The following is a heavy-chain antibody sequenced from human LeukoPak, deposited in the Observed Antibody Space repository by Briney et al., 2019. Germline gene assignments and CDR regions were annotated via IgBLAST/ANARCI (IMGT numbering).Heavy chain of an antibody. CDR2: IYPRDSDT. J-gene: IGHJ4*02. CDR1: GYSFTSYW. D-gene: IGHD6-19*01. CDR3: ARWPPGIAVAGTVGHFDY. Sequence: GESLKISCKGSGYSFTSYWIGWVRQMPGKGLEWMGIIYPRDSDTRYSPSFQGQVTISADKSISTAYLQWSSLKASDTAMYYCARWPPGIAVAGTVGHFDYWGQGTLVTVSS. V-gene: IGHV5-51*01.